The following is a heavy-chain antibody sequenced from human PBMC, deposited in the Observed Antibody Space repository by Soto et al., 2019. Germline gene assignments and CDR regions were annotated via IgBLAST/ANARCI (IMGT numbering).Heavy chain of an antibody. V-gene: IGHV6-1*01. J-gene: IGHJ3*02. CDR2: TYYRSKWYN. Sequence: QTLSLTCVISGDSVSSNSAAWTWVRRSPSRGLEWLGRTYYRSKWYNDYAVSVKSRMTINPDTSKNQFSLQLKSVTPEDTAVYYCARDRLGSNGYYLDVFDIWGQGTMVPGSS. D-gene: IGHD3-22*01. CDR3: ARDRLGSNGYYLDVFDI. CDR1: GDSVSSNSAA.